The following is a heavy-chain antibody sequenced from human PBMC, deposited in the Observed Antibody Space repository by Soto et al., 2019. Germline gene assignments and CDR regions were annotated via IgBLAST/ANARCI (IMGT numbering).Heavy chain of an antibody. CDR1: GFSFSTSGVG. J-gene: IGHJ5*02. D-gene: IGHD2-15*01. V-gene: IGHV2-5*02. Sequence: QITLKESGPPLVKPTQTLTLTCTFSGFSFSTSGVGVGWIRQPPGKALEWLALICGDDNKIYSPSLKSRLTITKGTSKNQVVLTMSNMDPVDTATYYCTHRLGYGRMGSWGQGTLVTVSS. CDR3: THRLGYGRMGS. CDR2: ICGDDNK.